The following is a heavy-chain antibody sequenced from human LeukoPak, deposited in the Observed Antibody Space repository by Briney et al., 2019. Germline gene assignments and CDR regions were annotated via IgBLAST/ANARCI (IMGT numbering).Heavy chain of an antibody. CDR2: ISYDGSNK. J-gene: IGHJ6*03. V-gene: IGHV3-30*03. Sequence: GGSLRLSCAASGFTFSSYGMHWVRQAPGKGLEWVAVISYDGSNKYYADSVKGRFTISRDNSKNTLYLQMNSLRAEDTAVYYCAGYSSSWYYYYYMDVWGKGTTVTVSS. CDR3: AGYSSSWYYYYYMDV. CDR1: GFTFSSYG. D-gene: IGHD6-13*01.